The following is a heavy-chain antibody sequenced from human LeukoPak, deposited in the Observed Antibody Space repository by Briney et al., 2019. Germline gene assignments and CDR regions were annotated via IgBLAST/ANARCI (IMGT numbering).Heavy chain of an antibody. V-gene: IGHV1-46*01. D-gene: IGHD2-2*01. CDR2: INPSGGSA. J-gene: IGHJ4*02. Sequence: ASVKVSCKASGYTFTSYYMHWVRQAPGQGLEWMGIINPSGGSASYAQKFQGTVTMTRDTSTSTVYMELSSLRSEDTAVYYCARGTTYCSSTSCPLSYWGQGTLVTVSS. CDR1: GYTFTSYY. CDR3: ARGTTYCSSTSCPLSY.